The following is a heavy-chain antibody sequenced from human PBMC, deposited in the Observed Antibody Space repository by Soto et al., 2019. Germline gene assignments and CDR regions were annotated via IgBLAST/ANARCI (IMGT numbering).Heavy chain of an antibody. CDR1: GGSISSSSYY. CDR2: IYYSGST. V-gene: IGHV4-39*01. J-gene: IGHJ4*02. D-gene: IGHD2-21*02. CDR3: ANGGNSDGYFDY. Sequence: SETLSLTFTVSGGSISSSSYYWGWIRQPPGKGLEWIGSIYYSGSTYYNPSLKSRVTISVDTSKNQFSLKLSSVTAADTAVYYCANGGNSDGYFDYWGQGTLVTVSS.